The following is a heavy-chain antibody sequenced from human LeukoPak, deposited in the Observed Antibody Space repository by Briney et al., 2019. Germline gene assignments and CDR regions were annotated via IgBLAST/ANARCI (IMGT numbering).Heavy chain of an antibody. D-gene: IGHD3-10*02. Sequence: GGSLRLSCVVSGFTFSSYGMHWVRQAPGKGLEWVSYISSSGSTIYYADSVKGRFTISRDNAKNSLYLQMNSLRAEDTAVYYCAELGITMIGGVWGKGTTVTISS. V-gene: IGHV3-48*03. J-gene: IGHJ6*04. CDR1: GFTFSSYG. CDR3: AELGITMIGGV. CDR2: ISSSGSTI.